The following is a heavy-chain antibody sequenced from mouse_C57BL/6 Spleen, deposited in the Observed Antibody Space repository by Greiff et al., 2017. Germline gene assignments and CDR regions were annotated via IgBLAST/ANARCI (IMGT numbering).Heavy chain of an antibody. V-gene: IGHV1-64*01. CDR1: GYTFTSYW. Sequence: VQLQQPGAELVKPGASVKLSCKASGYTFTSYWMHWVKQRPGQGLEWIGMIHPNSGSTNYNEKFKSKATLTVDKSSSTAYMQLSSLTSEDSAVYCCARSFLYGNYPYYFDYGGQGTTLTVSS. J-gene: IGHJ2*01. D-gene: IGHD2-1*01. CDR2: IHPNSGST. CDR3: ARSFLYGNYPYYFDY.